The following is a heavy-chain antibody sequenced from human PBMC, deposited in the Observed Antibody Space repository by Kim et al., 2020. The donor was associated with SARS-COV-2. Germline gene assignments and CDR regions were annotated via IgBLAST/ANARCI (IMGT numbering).Heavy chain of an antibody. Sequence: GRFTISKDNSKNTLYLQMNSLRAEDTAVYYCARDRAGPYYYDSSGYPFDYWGQGTLVTVSS. J-gene: IGHJ4*02. CDR3: ARDRAGPYYYDSSGYPFDY. V-gene: IGHV3-30*07. D-gene: IGHD3-22*01.